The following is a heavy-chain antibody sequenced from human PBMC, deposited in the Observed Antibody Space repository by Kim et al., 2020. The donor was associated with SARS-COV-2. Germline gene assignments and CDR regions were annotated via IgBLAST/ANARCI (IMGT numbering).Heavy chain of an antibody. CDR2: IRSKAYGGTT. CDR1: GFTFGDYA. CDR3: ATGYSSGWDFDY. J-gene: IGHJ4*02. D-gene: IGHD6-19*01. V-gene: IGHV3-49*04. Sequence: GGSLRLSCTASGFTFGDYAMSWVRQAPGKGLEWVGFIRSKAYGGTTEYAASVKGRFTISRDDSKSIAYLQMNSLKTEDTAVYYCATGYSSGWDFDYWGQGPLVTVSS.